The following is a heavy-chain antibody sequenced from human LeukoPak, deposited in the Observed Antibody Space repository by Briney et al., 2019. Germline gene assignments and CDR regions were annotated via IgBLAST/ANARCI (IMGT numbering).Heavy chain of an antibody. J-gene: IGHJ3*02. CDR2: INHSGST. D-gene: IGHD3-10*01. V-gene: IGHV4-34*01. Sequence: SETLSLTCAVYGGSFSGYYWSWIRQPPGKGLEWIGEINHSGSTNYNPSLKSRVTISVDTSKNQFSLKLSSVTAADTAVYYCARVSNYYGSGSYSTTGAFDIWGQGTMVTVSS. CDR3: ARVSNYYGSGSYSTTGAFDI. CDR1: GGSFSGYY.